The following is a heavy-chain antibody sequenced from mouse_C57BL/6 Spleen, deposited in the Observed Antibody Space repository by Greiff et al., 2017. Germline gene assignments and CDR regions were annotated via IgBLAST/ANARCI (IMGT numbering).Heavy chain of an antibody. V-gene: IGHV1-82*01. J-gene: IGHJ2*01. CDR3: ARSWLLRGEVSYFDY. CDR1: GYAFSSSW. Sequence: QVQLQQSGPELVKPGASVKISCKASGYAFSSSWMNWVKQRPGKGLEWIGRIYPGDGDTNYNGKFKGKATLTADKSSSTAYMQLSSLTSEDSAVYFCARSWLLRGEVSYFDYWGQGTTLTVSS. CDR2: IYPGDGDT. D-gene: IGHD2-3*01.